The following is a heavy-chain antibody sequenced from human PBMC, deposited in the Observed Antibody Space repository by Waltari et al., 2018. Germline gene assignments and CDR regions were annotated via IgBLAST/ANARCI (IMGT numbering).Heavy chain of an antibody. V-gene: IGHV1-69*08. Sequence: QVQLVQSGAEVKKPGSSVKVYCKASGGTFRSYAISWVRQAPGQGLEWMGRIIPIFGTANYARKFQGRVTITADKSTSTAYMELSSLRSEDTAVYYCAGEMASIVGATCFDYWGQGTLVTVSS. D-gene: IGHD1-26*01. CDR1: GGTFRSYA. CDR2: IIPIFGTA. CDR3: AGEMASIVGATCFDY. J-gene: IGHJ4*02.